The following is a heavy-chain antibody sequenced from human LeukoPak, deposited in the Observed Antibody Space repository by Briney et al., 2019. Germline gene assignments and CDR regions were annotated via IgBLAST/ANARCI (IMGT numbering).Heavy chain of an antibody. V-gene: IGHV2-70*01. Sequence: GPTLVNPTRTLTLTCTFSGFSLSTSGMCVSWIRQPPGKALEWLALIDWDDDKYYSTSLKTRLTISKDTSKNQVVLTMTNMDPVDTATYYCARTSYLVGTPGFDYWGQGTLVTVSS. CDR3: ARTSYLVGTPGFDY. CDR1: GFSLSTSGMC. J-gene: IGHJ4*02. CDR2: IDWDDDK. D-gene: IGHD1-26*01.